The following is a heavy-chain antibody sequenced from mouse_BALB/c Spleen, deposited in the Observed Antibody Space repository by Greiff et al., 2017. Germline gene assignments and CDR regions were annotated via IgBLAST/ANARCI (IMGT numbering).Heavy chain of an antibody. CDR3: ARGYYGPYWYFDV. J-gene: IGHJ1*01. CDR2: ISDGGSYT. CDR1: GFTFSDYY. V-gene: IGHV5-4*02. D-gene: IGHD1-2*01. Sequence: EVKLMESGGGLVKPGGSLKLSCAASGFTFSDYYMYWVRQTPEKGLEWVATISDGGSYTYYPDSVKGRFTISRDNAKNNLYLQMSSLKSEDTAMYYCARGYYGPYWYFDVWGAGTTVTVSS.